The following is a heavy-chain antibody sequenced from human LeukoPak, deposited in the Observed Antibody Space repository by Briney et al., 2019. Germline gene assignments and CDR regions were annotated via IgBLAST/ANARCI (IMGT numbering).Heavy chain of an antibody. J-gene: IGHJ4*02. Sequence: ASVKVSCKASGYTFTAYYIHWVRQAPGQRLEWMGWVSPNNGGTNYAQKFQGRVTMTRDTSISTLYMDLNSLRSDDTAVYYCARAIAVAGTGFDYWGQGTLVTVSS. CDR1: GYTFTAYY. D-gene: IGHD6-19*01. V-gene: IGHV1-2*02. CDR2: VSPNNGGT. CDR3: ARAIAVAGTGFDY.